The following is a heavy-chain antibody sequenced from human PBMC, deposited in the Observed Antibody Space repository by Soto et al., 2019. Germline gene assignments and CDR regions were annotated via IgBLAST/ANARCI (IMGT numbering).Heavy chain of an antibody. J-gene: IGHJ6*03. D-gene: IGHD4-4*01. Sequence: GESLKISCKGSGYSFSSYWIGWVRQMPGKGLEWMGIIHPGDSDTRYSPSFQGQVTISADKSISTAYLQWSSLKASDTAMYYCARRAAYSLLGRYYYYYMDVWGKGTTVTVSS. CDR1: GYSFSSYW. V-gene: IGHV5-51*01. CDR3: ARRAAYSLLGRYYYYYMDV. CDR2: IHPGDSDT.